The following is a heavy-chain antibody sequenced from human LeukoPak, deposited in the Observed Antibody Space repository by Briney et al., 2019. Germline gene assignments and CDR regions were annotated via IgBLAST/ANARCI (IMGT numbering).Heavy chain of an antibody. CDR1: GFTFSTYS. CDR2: IYGNGERT. V-gene: IGHV3-23*01. D-gene: IGHD6-19*01. J-gene: IGHJ4*02. Sequence: GGSLRLSCVASGFTFSTYSMNWVRQAPGKGLEWVSSIYGNGERTFYADSVKGRFTIFRDNSKNTLYLEMLGLRPEDTAVYYCAKDVVPDSGWDLDYWGQGTLVTVSS. CDR3: AKDVVPDSGWDLDY.